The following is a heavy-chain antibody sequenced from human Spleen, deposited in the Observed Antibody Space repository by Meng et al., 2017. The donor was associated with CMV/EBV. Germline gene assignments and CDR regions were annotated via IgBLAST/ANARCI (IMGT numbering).Heavy chain of an antibody. V-gene: IGHV3-23*01. J-gene: IGHJ3*01. D-gene: IGHD3-22*01. Sequence: GESLKISCAASGFTFDIYAMSWVRQAPGKGLEWVSAISGSGDSTHYADSVRGRLTISRDNSKNTLYLQMDGLRAEDTALYYCAKRQFYYESSGYWAKGDDAFDVWGQGTMVTVSS. CDR2: ISGSGDST. CDR1: GFTFDIYA. CDR3: AKRQFYYESSGYWAKGDDAFDV.